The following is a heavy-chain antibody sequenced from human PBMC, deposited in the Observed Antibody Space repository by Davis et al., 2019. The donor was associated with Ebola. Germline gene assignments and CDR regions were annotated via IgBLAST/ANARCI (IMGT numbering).Heavy chain of an antibody. Sequence: GGSLRLSCAASGFTFSSYWMSWVRQAPGKGLEWVANIKQDGSEKYYVDSVKGRFTISRDNAKNSLYLQMNSLRAEDTAVYYCARVNEDYYDSSGYYWSYYFDYWGQGTLVTVSS. CDR2: IKQDGSEK. CDR1: GFTFSSYW. V-gene: IGHV3-7*03. J-gene: IGHJ4*02. D-gene: IGHD3-22*01. CDR3: ARVNEDYYDSSGYYWSYYFDY.